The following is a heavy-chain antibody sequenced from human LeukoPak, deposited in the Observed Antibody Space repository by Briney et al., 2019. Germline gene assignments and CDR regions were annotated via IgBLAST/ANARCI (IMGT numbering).Heavy chain of an antibody. V-gene: IGHV4-39*01. Sequence: SETLSLTCTVCGGSIWSSSDYGGGVRQPPGKGVEWIGSIYYSGSTYYNPSLKSRITISVDTSKNQFSLKLSSGTAADTAVYYCARHPPGDYYDSSGLAFFDYWGQRTLVTLSS. D-gene: IGHD3-22*01. CDR1: GGSIWSSSDY. CDR2: IYYSGST. CDR3: ARHPPGDYYDSSGLAFFDY. J-gene: IGHJ4*02.